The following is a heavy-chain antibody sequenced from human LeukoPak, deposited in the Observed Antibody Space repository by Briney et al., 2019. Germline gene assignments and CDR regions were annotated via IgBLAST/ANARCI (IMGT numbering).Heavy chain of an antibody. V-gene: IGHV1-2*04. CDR3: ARAPATNEWRCMDY. J-gene: IGHJ4*02. CDR1: GYTFTGYY. Sequence: ASVKVSCKASGYTFTGYYMHWVRQAPGQGLEWMGWINPNSGGTNYAQKFQGWVTMTRDTSISTANMELSRLRSDDTAVYYCARAPATNEWRCMDYWGQGTLVTVSS. D-gene: IGHD2-8*02. CDR2: INPNSGGT.